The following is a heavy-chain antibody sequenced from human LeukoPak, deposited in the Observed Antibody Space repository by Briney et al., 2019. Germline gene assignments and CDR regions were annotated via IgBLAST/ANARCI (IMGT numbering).Heavy chain of an antibody. CDR1: GFTFSSYS. Sequence: GGSLRLSCAASGFTFSSYSMNWVRQAPGKGLEWVSSISSSSSYIYYADSVKGRFTISRDNAKNSLYLQMNSLRAEDTAVYYCARVGISAAGFDYWGQGTLVTVSS. V-gene: IGHV3-21*01. CDR3: ARVGISAAGFDY. D-gene: IGHD6-13*01. J-gene: IGHJ4*02. CDR2: ISSSSSYI.